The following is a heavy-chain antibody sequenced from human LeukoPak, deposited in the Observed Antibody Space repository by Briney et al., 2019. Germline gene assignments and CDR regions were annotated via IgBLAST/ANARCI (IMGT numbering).Heavy chain of an antibody. J-gene: IGHJ6*02. V-gene: IGHV4-39*07. CDR1: GGSISSSSYY. CDR3: ARGGGSVRTYNHYGSGSPSLVDV. CDR2: IYYSGST. Sequence: SETLSLTCTVSGGSISSSSYYWGWIRQPPGKGLEWIGSIYYSGSTYYNPFLKSRVTISVDTSKNQFSLKLSSVTAADTAVYYCARGGGSVRTYNHYGSGSPSLVDVWGQGTTVTVSS. D-gene: IGHD3-10*01.